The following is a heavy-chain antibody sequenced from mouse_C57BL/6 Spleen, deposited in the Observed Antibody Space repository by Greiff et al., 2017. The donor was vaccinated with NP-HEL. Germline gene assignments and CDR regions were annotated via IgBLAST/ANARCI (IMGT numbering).Heavy chain of an antibody. CDR2: IYPGDGDT. J-gene: IGHJ1*03. CDR3: AREDYYAPAGYFDV. CDR1: GYAFSSSW. Sequence: VQLVESGPELVKPGASVKISCKASGYAFSSSWMNWVKQRPGKGLEWIGRIYPGDGDTNYNGKFKGKATLTADKSSSTAYMQLSSLTSEDSAVYFCAREDYYAPAGYFDVWGTGTTVTVSS. D-gene: IGHD1-1*01. V-gene: IGHV1-82*01.